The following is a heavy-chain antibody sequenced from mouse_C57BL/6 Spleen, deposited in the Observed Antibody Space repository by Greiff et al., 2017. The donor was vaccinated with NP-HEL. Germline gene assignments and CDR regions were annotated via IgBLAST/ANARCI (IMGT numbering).Heavy chain of an antibody. CDR2: IDPSDSYT. CDR3: ARRGYHYYAMDY. Sequence: QVQLQQPGAELVMPGASVKLSCKASGYTFTSYWMHWVKQRPGQVLEWIGEIDPSDSYTNYNQKFKGKSTLTVDKSSSPAYMQLSSLTSEDSAVYYCARRGYHYYAMDYWGQGTSVTVSS. V-gene: IGHV1-69*01. CDR1: GYTFTSYW. J-gene: IGHJ4*01.